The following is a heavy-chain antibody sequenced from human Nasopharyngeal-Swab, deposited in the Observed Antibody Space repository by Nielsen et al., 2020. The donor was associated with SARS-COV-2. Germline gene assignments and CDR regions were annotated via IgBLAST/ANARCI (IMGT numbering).Heavy chain of an antibody. CDR3: ARGTRILPGVDY. CDR1: GFPFRNHY. J-gene: IGHJ4*02. CDR2: IRQDAREQ. V-gene: IGHV3-7*02. Sequence: GESLKISCAASGFPFRNHYMTWLRQPPGKGLEWVANIRQDAREQFYVDSVKGRFTISRDNSKNTLYLQMGSLRAEDTAVYYCARGTRILPGVDYWGQGTLVTVSS. D-gene: IGHD1-26*01.